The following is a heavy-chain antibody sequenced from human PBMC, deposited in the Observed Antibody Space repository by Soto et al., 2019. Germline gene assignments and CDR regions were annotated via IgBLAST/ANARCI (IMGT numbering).Heavy chain of an antibody. J-gene: IGHJ4*02. CDR3: AKDYRRYFDWVYYFDY. D-gene: IGHD3-9*01. Sequence: GGSLRLSCAASGFTFSSYAMSWVRQAPGKGLEWVSAISGSGGSTYYADSVKGRFTISRDNSKNTLYLQMNSLGAEDTAVYYCAKDYRRYFDWVYYFDYWGQGTLVTVSS. CDR2: ISGSGGST. V-gene: IGHV3-23*01. CDR1: GFTFSSYA.